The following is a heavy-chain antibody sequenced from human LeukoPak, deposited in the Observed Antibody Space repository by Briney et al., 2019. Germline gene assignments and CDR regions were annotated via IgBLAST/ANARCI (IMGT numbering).Heavy chain of an antibody. CDR1: GGSISSSTYC. D-gene: IGHD4-17*01. CDR2: MYYSGNT. Sequence: SETLSLTCTVSGGSISSSTYCWSWVRQPPGKGLEWIGCMYYSGNTYYSSSLKGRVTISLDTPKNQFSLKLSSVTAADTAVYYCARELYGDYASGIDYWGQGTLVTVSS. V-gene: IGHV4-39*01. CDR3: ARELYGDYASGIDY. J-gene: IGHJ4*02.